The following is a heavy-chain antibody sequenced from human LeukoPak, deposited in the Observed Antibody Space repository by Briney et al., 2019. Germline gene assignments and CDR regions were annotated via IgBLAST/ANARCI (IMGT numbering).Heavy chain of an antibody. CDR1: GYSLSDLS. V-gene: IGHV1-24*01. J-gene: IGHJ3*02. CDR3: ATDRLEIYALHI. Sequence: ASVKVSCRVSGYSLSDLSIHWVRHVPGKGLEWMGGFEPEEGEHGETIYEPTFEDRLTLTEDTVTETAYMELFSLKSEDTAVYYCATDRLEIYALHIWGQGTMVTVSS. D-gene: IGHD1-1*01. CDR2: FEPEEGEHGET.